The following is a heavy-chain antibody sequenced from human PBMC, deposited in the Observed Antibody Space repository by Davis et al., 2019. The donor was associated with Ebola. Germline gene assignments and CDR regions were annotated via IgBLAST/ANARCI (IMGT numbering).Heavy chain of an antibody. Sequence: ASVKVSCKASGYTFTGYYMHWVRQAPGQGLEWMGWINPNSGGTNYAQKFQGRVTMTRDTSISTAYMELSRLRSDDTAVYYCAREHITMVRGVIIYYGMDVWGQGTTVTVSS. CDR1: GYTFTGYY. D-gene: IGHD3-10*01. J-gene: IGHJ6*02. CDR2: INPNSGGT. V-gene: IGHV1-2*02. CDR3: AREHITMVRGVIIYYGMDV.